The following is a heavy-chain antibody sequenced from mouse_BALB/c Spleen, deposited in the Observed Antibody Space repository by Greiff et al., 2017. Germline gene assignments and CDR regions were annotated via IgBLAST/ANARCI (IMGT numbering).Heavy chain of an antibody. CDR2: ISDGGSYT. Sequence: DVMLVESGGGLVKPGGSLKLSCAASGFTFSDYYMYWVRQTPEKRLEWVATISDGGSYTYYPDSVKGRFTISRDNAKNNLYLQMSSLKSEDTAMYYCARVGSFCAIGYWGQGASVTVSS. V-gene: IGHV5-4*02. CDR3: ARVGSFCAIGY. J-gene: IGHJ4*01. CDR1: GFTFSDYY. D-gene: IGHD1-1*01.